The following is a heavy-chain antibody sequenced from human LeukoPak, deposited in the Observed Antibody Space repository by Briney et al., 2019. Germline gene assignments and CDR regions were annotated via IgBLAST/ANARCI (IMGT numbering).Heavy chain of an antibody. Sequence: KVSCKASGGTFSSYAISWVRQAPGQGLEWMGGIIPIFGTANYAQKFQGRVTITADESTSTAYMELSSLRSEDTAVYYCARSRRLVIPGELDYWGQGTLVTVSS. CDR3: ARSRRLVIPGELDY. J-gene: IGHJ4*02. CDR1: GGTFSSYA. V-gene: IGHV1-69*01. CDR2: IIPIFGTA. D-gene: IGHD3-9*01.